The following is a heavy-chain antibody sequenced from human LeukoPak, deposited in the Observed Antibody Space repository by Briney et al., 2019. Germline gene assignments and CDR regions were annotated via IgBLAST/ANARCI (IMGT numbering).Heavy chain of an antibody. CDR2: ISGSGGST. Sequence: GGSLRLSCAASGFTFSNYGMYWVRQTPGKGLEWVSGISGSGGSTYYADSVTGRFTISRDNSKNTLYLQMDSLRAEDTAVYYCAKGITMIVVVTEYFQHWGQGTLVTVSS. CDR3: AKGITMIVVVTEYFQH. D-gene: IGHD3-22*01. V-gene: IGHV3-23*01. CDR1: GFTFSNYG. J-gene: IGHJ1*01.